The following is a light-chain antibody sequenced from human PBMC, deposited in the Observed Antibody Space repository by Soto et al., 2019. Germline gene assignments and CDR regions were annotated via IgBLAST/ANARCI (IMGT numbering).Light chain of an antibody. V-gene: IGKV1-39*01. CDR1: QSISSY. Sequence: DIQMTQSPSSLSASVGDRVTITCRASQSISSYLNWYQQKPGKAPKLLIYAASSLQSGVPSRFSGSGSGTDFTVTISSLQPEVFATYYCQQSYSTPYTFGQGTKLEIK. J-gene: IGKJ2*01. CDR2: AAS. CDR3: QQSYSTPYT.